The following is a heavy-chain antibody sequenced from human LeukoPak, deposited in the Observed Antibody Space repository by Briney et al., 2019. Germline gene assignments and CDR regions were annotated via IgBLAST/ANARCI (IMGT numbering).Heavy chain of an antibody. CDR1: GGSISSYY. CDR2: IYYSGST. Sequence: PSETLSLTCIVSGGSISSYYWSWIRQPPGKGLEWIGYIYYSGSTNYNPSLKSRVTISVDTSKNQFSLKLSSVTAADTAVYYCARLFYDSRGNPTLDYWGQGTLVTVSS. D-gene: IGHD3-22*01. CDR3: ARLFYDSRGNPTLDY. J-gene: IGHJ4*02. V-gene: IGHV4-59*01.